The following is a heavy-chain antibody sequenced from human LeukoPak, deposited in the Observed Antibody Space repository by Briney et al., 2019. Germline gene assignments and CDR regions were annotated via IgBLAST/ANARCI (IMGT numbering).Heavy chain of an antibody. J-gene: IGHJ4*02. Sequence: GGSLRLSCAASGFTFSNYAMNWVRQAPGKGLEWVSSITNSGSSTYIADSVKGRFTISRDNSKNTLYLQMNSLRAEDTAVYYCARLYGDYPDYWGQGTLVTVSS. CDR2: ITNSGSST. CDR1: GFTFSNYA. D-gene: IGHD4-17*01. V-gene: IGHV3-23*01. CDR3: ARLYGDYPDY.